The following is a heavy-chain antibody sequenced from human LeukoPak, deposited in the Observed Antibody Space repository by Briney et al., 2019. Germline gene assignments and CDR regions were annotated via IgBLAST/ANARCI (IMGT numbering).Heavy chain of an antibody. CDR3: ARELKVGNTGYYFDY. D-gene: IGHD2/OR15-2a*01. CDR2: IYYSGST. V-gene: IGHV4-59*01. CDR1: RGSISDYY. Sequence: SETLSLTXTVSRGSISDYYWSWIRQPPGEGLEWIGYIYYSGSTNYNPSLKSRVTIPLDTSKNQFSLNLNSVTAADTAVYYCARELKVGNTGYYFDYWGQGTLVTVSS. J-gene: IGHJ4*02.